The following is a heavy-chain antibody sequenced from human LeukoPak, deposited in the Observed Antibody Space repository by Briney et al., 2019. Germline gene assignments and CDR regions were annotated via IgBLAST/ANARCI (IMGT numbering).Heavy chain of an antibody. Sequence: PGGSLRLSCAASKFTFSDYAMSWVRQAPGKGLEWVSVISGSGVSTYYADSVKGRFTISRDNSKNTLFLQVNSLRAEDTAVYYCAKSLGVTRFYYMDVWGKGTTVTVSS. D-gene: IGHD3-10*01. J-gene: IGHJ6*03. CDR3: AKSLGVTRFYYMDV. CDR1: KFTFSDYA. V-gene: IGHV3-23*01. CDR2: ISGSGVST.